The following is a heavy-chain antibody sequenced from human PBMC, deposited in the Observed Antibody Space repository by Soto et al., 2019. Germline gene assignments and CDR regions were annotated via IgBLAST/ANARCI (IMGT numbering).Heavy chain of an antibody. D-gene: IGHD3-10*01. CDR2: IWYDGSIK. Sequence: QVQVVESGGGVVQPGRSLRLSCAASGFAFSTHGMHWVRQAPGKGLEWVAVIWYDGSIKYHGDSVKGRFTISRDNSKNTLYLQLDSLRAEDTAVYYCARAGFFSARPYHSGLDVWGQGTTVTVSS. CDR1: GFAFSTHG. CDR3: ARAGFFSARPYHSGLDV. J-gene: IGHJ6*02. V-gene: IGHV3-33*01.